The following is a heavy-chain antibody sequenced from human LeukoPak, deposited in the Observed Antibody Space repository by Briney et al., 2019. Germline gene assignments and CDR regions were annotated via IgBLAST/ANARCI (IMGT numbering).Heavy chain of an antibody. CDR3: ARDNRSELLYYYYYMDV. CDR2: INPNSGGT. J-gene: IGHJ6*03. CDR1: GYTFTGYY. D-gene: IGHD2-15*01. Sequence: ASVKVSCKASGYTFTGYYMHWVRQAPGQGLAWMGWINPNSGGTNYAQKFQGRVTMTRDTSISTAYMELSRLRSDDTAVYYCARDNRSELLYYYYYMDVWGKGTTVTVSS. V-gene: IGHV1-2*02.